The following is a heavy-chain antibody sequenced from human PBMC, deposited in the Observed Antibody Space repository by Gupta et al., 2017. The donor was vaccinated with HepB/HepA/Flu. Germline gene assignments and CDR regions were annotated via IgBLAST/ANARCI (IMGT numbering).Heavy chain of an antibody. J-gene: IGHJ4*02. CDR2: HSGDNT. V-gene: IGHV3-23*01. Sequence: EVQLLESGGNLVQPGGSLRLSCTTSGFTLRCYAMSWVRQAPGKGLEWISHSGDNTYYADSVKGRFTISRDNSQNTLYLQMNSLRADDTAVYYCAKSDCGGDCHLLHYWGQGTLVIVSS. D-gene: IGHD2-21*02. CDR1: GFTLRCYA. CDR3: AKSDCGGDCHLLHY.